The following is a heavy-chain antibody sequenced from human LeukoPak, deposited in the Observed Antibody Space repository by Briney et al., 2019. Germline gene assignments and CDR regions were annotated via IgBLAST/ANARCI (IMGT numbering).Heavy chain of an antibody. CDR2: IYYSGST. CDR3: ARGAAAAFDY. CDR1: GGSISSYY. J-gene: IGHJ4*02. D-gene: IGHD6-13*01. Sequence: SETLSLTCTVSGGSISSYYWSWIRQPPGKGLEWIGYIYYSGSTNYNPSLKSRVTISVDTSKNQFSLQLSSVTAADTAVYYCARGAAAAFDYWGQGTLVTVSS. V-gene: IGHV4-59*08.